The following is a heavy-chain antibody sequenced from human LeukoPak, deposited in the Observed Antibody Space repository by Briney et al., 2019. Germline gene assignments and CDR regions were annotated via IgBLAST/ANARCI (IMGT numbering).Heavy chain of an antibody. CDR2: ISGSGGST. Sequence: GGSLRLSCAASGFTFSSYAMSWVRQAPGKGLEWVSAISGSGGSTYYAASVKGRFTISSDNSKNTLYLQMNSLRAEDTAVYYCAKGGSRITIFGVVLMDVWGQGTTVTVSS. CDR3: AKGGSRITIFGVVLMDV. D-gene: IGHD3-3*01. CDR1: GFTFSSYA. V-gene: IGHV3-23*01. J-gene: IGHJ6*02.